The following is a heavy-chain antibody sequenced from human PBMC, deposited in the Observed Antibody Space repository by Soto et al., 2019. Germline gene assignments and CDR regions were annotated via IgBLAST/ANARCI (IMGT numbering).Heavy chain of an antibody. J-gene: IGHJ4*02. CDR1: GFTFSSYA. V-gene: IGHV3-30*04. D-gene: IGHD2-8*01. CDR2: MSSDGTNK. CDR3: ARASRYCTNGVCLGDFDY. Sequence: QVHLVESGGGVVQPGRSLRLSCAASGFTFSSYALHWVRQAPGKGLEWVTVMSSDGTNKYYADSVKGRFTISRDNSKNTLYLQMNSLISEDTAVYYCARASRYCTNGVCLGDFDYWGQGALVTVSS.